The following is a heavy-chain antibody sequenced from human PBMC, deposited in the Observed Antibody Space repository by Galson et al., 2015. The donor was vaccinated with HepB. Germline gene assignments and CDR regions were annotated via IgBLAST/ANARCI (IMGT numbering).Heavy chain of an antibody. Sequence: LRLSCAASGFTFSGSPMHWVRQASGKGLEWVGRIRSKANNYATAYAASVKGRFTISRDDSKNTAYLQMNSLKTEDTAVYYCTRSCSSSSCLDAFDIWGQGIMVTVSS. D-gene: IGHD2-2*01. CDR1: GFTFSGSP. J-gene: IGHJ3*02. CDR3: TRSCSSSSCLDAFDI. CDR2: IRSKANNYAT. V-gene: IGHV3-73*01.